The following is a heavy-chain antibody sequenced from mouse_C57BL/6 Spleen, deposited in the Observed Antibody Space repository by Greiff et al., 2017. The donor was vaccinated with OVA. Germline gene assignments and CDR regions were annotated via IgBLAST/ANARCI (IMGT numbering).Heavy chain of an antibody. CDR1: GFTFSSYA. J-gene: IGHJ3*01. CDR2: ISSGGDYI. Sequence: EVMLVESGEGLVKPGGSLKLSCAASGFTFSSYAMSWVRQTPEKRLEWVAYISSGGDYIYYADTVKGRFTISRDNARNTLYLQMSSLKSEDTAMYYCTREGPYYGSSLDWFAYWGQGTLVTVSA. D-gene: IGHD1-1*01. CDR3: TREGPYYGSSLDWFAY. V-gene: IGHV5-9-1*02.